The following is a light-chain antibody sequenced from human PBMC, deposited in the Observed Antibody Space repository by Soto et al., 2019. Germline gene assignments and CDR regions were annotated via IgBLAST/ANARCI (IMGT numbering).Light chain of an antibody. Sequence: LQLTHTPPPLSSPLGDEVTITCRASQTISRWLAWYQQKPGRAPKLLIYDASTLESGVPSRFSGSGSETEFTLTISRLQPDDFATYFCHSRAFGQGTRLEIK. CDR3: HSRA. CDR1: QTISRW. CDR2: DAS. J-gene: IGKJ5*01. V-gene: IGKV1-5*01.